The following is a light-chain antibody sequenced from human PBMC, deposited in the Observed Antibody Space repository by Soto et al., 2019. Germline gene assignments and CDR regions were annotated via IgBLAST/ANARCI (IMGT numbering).Light chain of an antibody. J-gene: IGKJ2*01. CDR1: EFLSSSY. CDR3: QQQGT. CDR2: AAS. V-gene: IGKV3-20*01. Sequence: EIVLTQSPATLSLSPGERATLSCRASEFLSSSYLVWYQQKPGQAPGLLIYAASRRATGIPDRFSGSGSATEYTLTINTLEPDDFTVYYCQQQGTFGQGTKLEIK.